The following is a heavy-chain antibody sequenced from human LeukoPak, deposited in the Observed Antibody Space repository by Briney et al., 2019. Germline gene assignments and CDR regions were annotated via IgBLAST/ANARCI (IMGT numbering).Heavy chain of an antibody. J-gene: IGHJ4*02. CDR3: ARDLGTTGEVGY. Sequence: SETLSLTCTVSGGSISSGGYYWSWIRQHPGKGLEWIGYIYYSGSTYYNPSLKSRVTISVDTSKNQFSLKLSSVTAADTAVYYCARDLGTTGEVGYWGQGTLVTVSS. CDR1: GGSISSGGYY. D-gene: IGHD7-27*01. CDR2: IYYSGST. V-gene: IGHV4-31*03.